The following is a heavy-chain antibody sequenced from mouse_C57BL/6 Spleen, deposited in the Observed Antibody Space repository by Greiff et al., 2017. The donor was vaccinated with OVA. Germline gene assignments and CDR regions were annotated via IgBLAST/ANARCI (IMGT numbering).Heavy chain of an antibody. CDR1: GYAFSSSW. CDR2: IYPGAGDT. J-gene: IGHJ2*01. V-gene: IGHV1-82*01. CDR3: ARWEYDYDGDYFDY. D-gene: IGHD2-4*01. Sequence: VKLVESGPELVKPGASVKISCKASGYAFSSSWMNWVKQRPGKGLEWIGRIYPGAGDTNYNGKFKGKATLTADKSSSTAYMQLSSLTSEDSAVYFCARWEYDYDGDYFDYWGQGPTLTVSS.